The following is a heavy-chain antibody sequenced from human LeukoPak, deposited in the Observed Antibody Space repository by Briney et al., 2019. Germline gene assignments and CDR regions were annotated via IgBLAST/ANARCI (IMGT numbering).Heavy chain of an antibody. CDR3: ARHYSGYNWGIDY. D-gene: IGHD5-12*01. V-gene: IGHV4-59*01. Sequence: PSETLSLTCTVSGGSISSYFWSWIRQPPGKGLEWIGYVYYSGSTNYNPSLKSRVTISVDTSKNQFSLKLSSVTAADTAVFYCARHYSGYNWGIDYWGQGALVTVSS. J-gene: IGHJ4*02. CDR2: VYYSGST. CDR1: GGSISSYF.